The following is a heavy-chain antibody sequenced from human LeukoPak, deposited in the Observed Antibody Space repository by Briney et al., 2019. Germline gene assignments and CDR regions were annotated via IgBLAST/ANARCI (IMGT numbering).Heavy chain of an antibody. V-gene: IGHV4-30-4*08. J-gene: IGHJ4*02. Sequence: SETLSLTCTVSGGSISSGDYYWSWIRQPPGKGLEWIGYIYYSGSTYCNPSLKSRVTISVDTSKNQFSLKLSSVTAADTAVYYCARGPTTVRFDYWGQGTLVTVSS. CDR3: ARGPTTVRFDY. D-gene: IGHD4-17*01. CDR1: GGSISSGDYY. CDR2: IYYSGST.